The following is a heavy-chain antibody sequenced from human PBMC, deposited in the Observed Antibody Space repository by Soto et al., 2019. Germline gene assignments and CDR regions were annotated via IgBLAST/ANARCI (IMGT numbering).Heavy chain of an antibody. CDR1: GGSISSYY. CDR2: INHSGST. CDR3: ARSSTMGNANWFDP. J-gene: IGHJ5*02. V-gene: IGHV4-34*01. D-gene: IGHD2-8*01. Sequence: SLTCTVSGGSISSYYWSWIRQPPGKGLEWIGEINHSGSTNYNPSLKSRVTISVDTSKNQFSLKLSSVTAADTAVYYCARSSTMGNANWFDPWGQGTLVTVSS.